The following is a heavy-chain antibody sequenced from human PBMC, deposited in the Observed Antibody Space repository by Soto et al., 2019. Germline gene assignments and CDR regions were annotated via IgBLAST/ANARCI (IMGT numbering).Heavy chain of an antibody. V-gene: IGHV4-30-4*01. CDR2: IHYSGSV. D-gene: IGHD2-21*02. CDR3: VREDDGGDRDYYGLDV. CDR1: GGSISFDHYH. J-gene: IGHJ6*02. Sequence: QVQLQESGPGLVRPSQTLSLTCTVSGGSISFDHYHWTWIRQPAGKGLEWIGYIHYSGSVYYNPFPQSGVSMSVDTSKNLFSLKLSSVNAADTAVYFCVREDDGGDRDYYGLDVWGQGTTVTVSS.